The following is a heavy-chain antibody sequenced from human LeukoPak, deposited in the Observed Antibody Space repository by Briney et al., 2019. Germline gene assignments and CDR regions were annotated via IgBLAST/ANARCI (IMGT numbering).Heavy chain of an antibody. D-gene: IGHD2-8*01. J-gene: IGHJ5*02. CDR3: ASTPQGYCTNGVCPDH. Sequence: PGGSLRLSCAASGFTFSSYEMNWVRQAPGKGLEWVSYISSSGSTIYYADSVKGRFTISRDNAKNSLYLQMNSLRAEDTAVYYCASTPQGYCTNGVCPDHWGQGTLVTVSS. V-gene: IGHV3-48*03. CDR1: GFTFSSYE. CDR2: ISSSGSTI.